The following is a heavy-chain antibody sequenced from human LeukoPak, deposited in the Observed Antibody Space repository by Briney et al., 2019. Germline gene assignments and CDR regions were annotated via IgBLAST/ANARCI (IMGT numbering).Heavy chain of an antibody. CDR3: ARTRRYYYDSSGYLDY. Sequence: SETLSLTCTVSGASISSYYWSWIRQPPGKGLEWIGYIYYSGSTNYNPSLKSRVTFSVDTSKNQFSLKLISVTAADTAVYYCARTRRYYYDSSGYLDYWGQGTLVTVSS. J-gene: IGHJ4*02. CDR2: IYYSGST. D-gene: IGHD3-22*01. CDR1: GASISSYY. V-gene: IGHV4-59*01.